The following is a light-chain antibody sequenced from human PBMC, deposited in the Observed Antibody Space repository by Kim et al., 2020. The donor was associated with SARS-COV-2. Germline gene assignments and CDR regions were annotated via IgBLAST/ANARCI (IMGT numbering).Light chain of an antibody. Sequence: GPSIAISFTGTSSDVGGFNYVSWYQQHPGKAPKLIIYDVSNRPSGVSNRFSGSKSGNTASLTISGLQAEDEADYCCSSYTSSSTLVFGGGTQLTVL. V-gene: IGLV2-14*03. CDR2: DVS. CDR3: SSYTSSSTLV. J-gene: IGLJ3*02. CDR1: SSDVGGFNY.